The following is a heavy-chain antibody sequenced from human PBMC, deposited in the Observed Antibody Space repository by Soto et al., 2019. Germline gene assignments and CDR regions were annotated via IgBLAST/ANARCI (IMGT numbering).Heavy chain of an antibody. D-gene: IGHD6-19*01. V-gene: IGHV1-69*13. CDR2: IIPIFGTA. CDR3: ARDRRDSSGLLVVFYYYYGMDV. Sequence: ASVKVSCKASGGTFSSYAISWVRQAPGQGLEWMGGIIPIFGTANYAQKFQGRVTITADESTSTAYMELSSLRSEDTAVYYCARDRRDSSGLLVVFYYYYGMDVSGQRTTVTVFS. J-gene: IGHJ6*02. CDR1: GGTFSSYA.